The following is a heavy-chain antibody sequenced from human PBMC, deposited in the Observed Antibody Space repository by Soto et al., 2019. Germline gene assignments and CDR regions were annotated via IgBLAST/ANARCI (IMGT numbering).Heavy chain of an antibody. J-gene: IGHJ6*02. V-gene: IGHV3-7*05. CDR2: IKQDGSEQ. Sequence: EVQLVESGGGLVQPGGSLRLSCAAPGFTFSGYWMSWVRQAPGKGLEWVANIKQDGSEQFYVDSVKGRFTISRDNAKNSLYLQMNSLRVEDTAVYYCAREAVWGQGTTVTVTS. CDR1: GFTFSGYW. CDR3: AREAV.